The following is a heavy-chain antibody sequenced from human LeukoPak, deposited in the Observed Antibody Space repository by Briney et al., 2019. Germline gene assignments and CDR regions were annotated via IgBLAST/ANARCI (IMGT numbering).Heavy chain of an antibody. Sequence: SETLSLTCAVSGGSFNDNYWSWVRQPPRKGLEWIGEINHSGTTDYNPSLKSRVTISVDTSKNQFSLKLSSVTAADTAVYYCARDYVGRFDPWGQGTLVTVSS. J-gene: IGHJ5*02. CDR1: GGSFNDNY. CDR2: INHSGTT. D-gene: IGHD3-16*01. CDR3: ARDYVGRFDP. V-gene: IGHV4-34*01.